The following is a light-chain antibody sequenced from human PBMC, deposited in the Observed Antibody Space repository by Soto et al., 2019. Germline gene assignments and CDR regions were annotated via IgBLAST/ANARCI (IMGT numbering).Light chain of an antibody. J-gene: IGKJ1*01. Sequence: EIVLTQSPGTLYLSPGERATLSCRASQSVSGTYLAWHQQKHAQAPRLLIYGASSRAPGIPDRFSGSGSGTDFTLTISRLEPEDFAMYYCQQYGTSPGTFGQGTKVEIK. CDR1: QSVSGTY. V-gene: IGKV3-20*01. CDR2: GAS. CDR3: QQYGTSPGT.